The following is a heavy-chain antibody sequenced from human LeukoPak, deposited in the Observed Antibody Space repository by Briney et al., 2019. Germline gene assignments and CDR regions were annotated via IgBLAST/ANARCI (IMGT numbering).Heavy chain of an antibody. Sequence: GASVEVSCKASGGTFSSYAISWVRQAPGQGLEWMGGIIPIFGTANYAQKFQGRVMITTDESTSTAYMELSSLRSEDTAVYYCKVSSSSPDDFDYWGQGTLVTVSS. CDR3: KVSSSSPDDFDY. V-gene: IGHV1-69*05. CDR1: GGTFSSYA. CDR2: IIPIFGTA. D-gene: IGHD6-6*01. J-gene: IGHJ4*02.